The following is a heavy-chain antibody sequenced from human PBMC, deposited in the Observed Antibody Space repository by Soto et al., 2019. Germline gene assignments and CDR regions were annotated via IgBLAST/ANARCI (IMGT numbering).Heavy chain of an antibody. Sequence: EVQVVESGGGLVQPGESLRLSCAASGFSFSDHTMDWVRQAPGKGLEWVGRSRNKVNSYTTEYAASVKGRFTISRDESRNSGYLQMNGLKTEDTAVYYCAVDTVGTGSFWGQGTLVIVSS. CDR2: SRNKVNSYTT. J-gene: IGHJ4*02. CDR3: AVDTVGTGSF. V-gene: IGHV3-72*01. CDR1: GFSFSDHT. D-gene: IGHD5-12*01.